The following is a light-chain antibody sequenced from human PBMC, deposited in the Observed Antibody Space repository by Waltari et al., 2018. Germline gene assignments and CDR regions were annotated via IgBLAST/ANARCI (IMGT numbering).Light chain of an antibody. V-gene: IGKV4-1*01. CDR3: QQYFRGPIS. CDR2: LTS. J-gene: IGKJ3*01. Sequence: DIVMTQSPDSLDVSLGERATITCHSSESLLSPSNNMNYLAWYQQRPGQPPRLLIYLTSTRESGVPDRFSGSGSGTDFTLTISSLQTEDVATYFCQQYFRGPISFGPGTKLEMK. CDR1: ESLLSPSNNMNY.